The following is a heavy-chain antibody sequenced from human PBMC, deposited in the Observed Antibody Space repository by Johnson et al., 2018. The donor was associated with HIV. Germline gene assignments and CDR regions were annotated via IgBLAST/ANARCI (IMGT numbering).Heavy chain of an antibody. Sequence: VQLVESGGGLIQPGGSLRLSCAASGFTVSSNYMSWVRQPPGKGLEWVSVIYSGGSTYYADSVKGRFTISRDNSKNTLYLQMNSLRAEDTAVYYCARGEYYYDSSGYSNTPDAFDIWGQGTMVTVSS. D-gene: IGHD3-22*01. CDR3: ARGEYYYDSSGYSNTPDAFDI. J-gene: IGHJ3*02. CDR1: GFTVSSNY. CDR2: IYSGGST. V-gene: IGHV3-53*01.